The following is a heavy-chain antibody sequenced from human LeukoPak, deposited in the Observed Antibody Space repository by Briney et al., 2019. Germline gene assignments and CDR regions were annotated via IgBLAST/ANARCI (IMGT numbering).Heavy chain of an antibody. CDR1: GGSISSGDYY. D-gene: IGHD5-24*01. CDR2: IYYSGST. J-gene: IGHJ4*02. Sequence: PSETLSLTCTVSGGSISSGDYYWSWIRQPPGKGLEWIGYIYYSGSTYYNPSLKSRVTISVDTSKNHFSLRLSSVTAADTAVYYCARHEEEDGYNAKTPDYWGQGTLVTVSS. CDR3: ARHEEEDGYNAKTPDY. V-gene: IGHV4-30-4*08.